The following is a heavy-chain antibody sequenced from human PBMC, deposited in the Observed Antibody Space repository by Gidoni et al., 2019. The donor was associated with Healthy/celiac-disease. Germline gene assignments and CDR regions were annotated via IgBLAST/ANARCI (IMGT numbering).Heavy chain of an antibody. V-gene: IGHV3-72*01. D-gene: IGHD1-26*01. Sequence: GFTFSDWYMDWVRQVPGKGLQWVGRIKRKPQKYATEYAPSVKGRFTISRDDSQSTMYLQMDSLRIEDTAVYYCAWDRDGCMDVWGQGTTVTVSS. CDR2: IKRKPQKYAT. CDR3: AWDRDGCMDV. J-gene: IGHJ6*02. CDR1: GFTFSDWY.